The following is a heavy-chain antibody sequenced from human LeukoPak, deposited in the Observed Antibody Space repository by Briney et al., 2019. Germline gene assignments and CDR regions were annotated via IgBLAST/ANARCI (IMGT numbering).Heavy chain of an antibody. Sequence: PGGSLRLSCVASGLTFGSYSMNWVRQAPGKGLEWVSYISSGSSIMYYADSVKGRFSISRDNAKNSLFLRMDSLRDDDTAVYYCARYVGPNIAVAGSDYWGQGTLVTVSS. V-gene: IGHV3-48*02. J-gene: IGHJ4*02. CDR1: GLTFGSYS. D-gene: IGHD6-19*01. CDR2: ISSGSSIM. CDR3: ARYVGPNIAVAGSDY.